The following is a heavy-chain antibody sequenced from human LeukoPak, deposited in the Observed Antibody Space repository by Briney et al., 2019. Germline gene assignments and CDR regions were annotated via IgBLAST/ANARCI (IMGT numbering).Heavy chain of an antibody. V-gene: IGHV3-30*02. Sequence: GGTLRLSCAASGFTLISYGMHWCRQAPGKGLYRVAFIRYDGSNKYYADSVKGRFTISRDNSKKTLYLKMNRLRAEDTAVYYCAKDVPYCNGGSCYSAFDYWGQGTLVTVSS. CDR2: IRYDGSNK. CDR3: AKDVPYCNGGSCYSAFDY. D-gene: IGHD2-15*01. CDR1: GFTLISYG. J-gene: IGHJ4*02.